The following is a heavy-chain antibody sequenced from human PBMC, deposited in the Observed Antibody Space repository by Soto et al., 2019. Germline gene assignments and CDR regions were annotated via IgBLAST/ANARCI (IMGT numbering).Heavy chain of an antibody. Sequence: SETLSLTCTVSGGSISSSSYYWGWIRQPPGKGLEWIGSIYYSGSTYYNPSLKSRVTISVDTSKNQFSLKLSSVTAADTAVYYCARLSAGSSGVYYYYGMDVWGQGTTVTVSS. CDR1: GGSISSSSYY. CDR3: ARLSAGSSGVYYYYGMDV. J-gene: IGHJ6*02. CDR2: IYYSGST. D-gene: IGHD6-6*01. V-gene: IGHV4-39*01.